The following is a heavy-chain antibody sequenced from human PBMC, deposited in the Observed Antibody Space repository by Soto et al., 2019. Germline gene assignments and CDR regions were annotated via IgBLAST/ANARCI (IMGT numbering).Heavy chain of an antibody. D-gene: IGHD3-10*01. Sequence: PGGSLRLSCAASGFTFSDYYMDWVRQASGKGLEWIARIRPKTRSYTTEYAASVKGRFTISRDDSRNSLYLQMNSLKTEDTAIYYCTRGSRGFDGWGQGTTVTVAS. CDR2: IRPKTRSYTT. V-gene: IGHV3-72*01. CDR1: GFTFSDYY. J-gene: IGHJ6*02. CDR3: TRGSRGFDG.